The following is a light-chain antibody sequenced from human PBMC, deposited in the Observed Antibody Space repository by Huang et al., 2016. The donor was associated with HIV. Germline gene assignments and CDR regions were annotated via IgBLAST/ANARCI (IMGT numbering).Light chain of an antibody. CDR1: QRVSRF. V-gene: IGKV3-11*01. CDR3: QQRSSWPRVT. CDR2: DAS. J-gene: IGKJ4*01. Sequence: EIVLTQSPATLSLSPGERATLSCRASQRVSRFLAWYQQKAGQAPRIRIYDASNRAIDSPARFSGSGSGTEFTLTISSLEPEDFAVYYCQQRSSWPRVTFGGGTKVELK.